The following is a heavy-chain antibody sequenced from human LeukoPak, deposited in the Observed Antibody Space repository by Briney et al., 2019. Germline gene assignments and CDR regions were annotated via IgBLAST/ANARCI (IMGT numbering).Heavy chain of an antibody. CDR2: IFPSGGEI. D-gene: IGHD2-8*02. CDR1: GFTFSTFA. V-gene: IGHV3-23*01. CDR3: ATYRQVLLPFES. J-gene: IGHJ4*02. Sequence: GGSLRLSCEASGFTFSTFAVIWVRQPPGKGLEWVSSIFPSGGEIHYADSVRGRFTISRDNSKSTLSLQMNSLRAEDTAIYYCATYRQVLLPFESWGQGTLVTVSS.